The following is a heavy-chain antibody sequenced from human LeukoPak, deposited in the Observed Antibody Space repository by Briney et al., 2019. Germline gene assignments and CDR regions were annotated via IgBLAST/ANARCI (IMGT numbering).Heavy chain of an antibody. Sequence: GASVKVSCKASGYAFTNFYIHWVRQAPGEGLEWMGWINYDSGGTNHAQKFQDRVTMTRDMSISTVYMEVRGLTSDDTAMYFCVRDANNRDGHGFYSFDDWGQGTLVGVSS. CDR3: VRDANNRDGHGFYSFDD. CDR1: GYAFTNFY. CDR2: INYDSGGT. J-gene: IGHJ4*02. D-gene: IGHD1/OR15-1a*01. V-gene: IGHV1-2*02.